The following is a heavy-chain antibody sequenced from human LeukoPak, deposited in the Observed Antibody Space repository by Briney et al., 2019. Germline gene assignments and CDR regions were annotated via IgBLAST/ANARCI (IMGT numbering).Heavy chain of an antibody. J-gene: IGHJ3*02. D-gene: IGHD1-1*01. CDR3: ARGVPDAFDI. V-gene: IGHV3-48*01. CDR2: ISSSSSTI. Sequence: GGSLRLSCVASGLTFSSYSMNWVRQAPGKGLEWVSYISSSSSTIYYADSVKGRFTISRDNAKNSLYLQMNSLRAEDTAVYYCARGVPDAFDIWGQGTMVTVSS. CDR1: GLTFSSYS.